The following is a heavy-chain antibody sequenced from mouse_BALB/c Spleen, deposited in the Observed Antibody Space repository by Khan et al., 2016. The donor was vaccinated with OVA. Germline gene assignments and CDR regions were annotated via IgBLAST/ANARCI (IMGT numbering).Heavy chain of an antibody. CDR1: GYTFTNYG. D-gene: IGHD2-12*01. V-gene: IGHV9-3-1*01. CDR3: ARPPYFSYSLDH. Sequence: QIQLVQSGPEMKKPGETVKISCKASGYTFTNYGMNWVKQSQGKALKWMGWINTFTGEPTYADDFKGRFAFSLETSANTASLQINNLKNEDTATYFCARPPYFSYSLDHWGQGTSVTVSS. J-gene: IGHJ4*01. CDR2: INTFTGEP.